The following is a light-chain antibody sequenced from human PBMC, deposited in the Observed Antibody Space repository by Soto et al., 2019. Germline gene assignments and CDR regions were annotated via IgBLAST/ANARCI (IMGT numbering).Light chain of an antibody. CDR1: QSVSSN. J-gene: IGKJ1*01. CDR2: GAS. CDR3: QQHSHWPPWT. V-gene: IGKV3-15*01. Sequence: EIVMTQSPVTLSVSPGERATLSCRASQSVSSNLAWYQQKPGQAPRLLIYGASTRATGIPARFSGSWSGTDFTLTISNLEPEDFAVYYCQQHSHWPPWTFGLGTKVDIK.